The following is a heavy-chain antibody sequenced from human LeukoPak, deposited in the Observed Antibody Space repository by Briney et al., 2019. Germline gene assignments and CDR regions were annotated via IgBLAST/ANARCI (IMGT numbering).Heavy chain of an antibody. D-gene: IGHD1-26*01. CDR2: ISAYNGNT. Sequence: ASVKVSCKASGYTFTSYGISWVRQAPGQGLEWMGWISAYNGNTNYAQKLQGRVTVTTDTSTSTAYMELRSLRSDDTAVYYCARDLEIVGATRAPSYYYYGMDVWGQGTTVTVSS. J-gene: IGHJ6*02. CDR3: ARDLEIVGATRAPSYYYYGMDV. V-gene: IGHV1-18*01. CDR1: GYTFTSYG.